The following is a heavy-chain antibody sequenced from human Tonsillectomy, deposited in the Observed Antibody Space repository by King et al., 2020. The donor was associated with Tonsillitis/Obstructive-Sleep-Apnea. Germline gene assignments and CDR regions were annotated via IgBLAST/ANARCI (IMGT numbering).Heavy chain of an antibody. CDR2: ISAYNGNT. CDR1: GYTFTSYG. J-gene: IGHJ3*02. V-gene: IGHV1-18*01. D-gene: IGHD2-15*01. CDR3: ARDRLITPDIDFAFDI. Sequence: QLVQSGAEVKKPGASVKVSCKASGYTFTSYGISWVRQAPGQGLEWMGWISAYNGNTNYEHKLQGRVTMTTDTSTSTAYMELRSLRSDDTAVYYCARDRLITPDIDFAFDIWGQGTMVTVSS.